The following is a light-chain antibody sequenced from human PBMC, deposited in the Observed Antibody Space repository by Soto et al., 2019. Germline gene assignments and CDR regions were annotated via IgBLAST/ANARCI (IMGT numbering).Light chain of an antibody. CDR3: QQRDSWIT. CDR2: DAS. CDR1: RSVNRY. Sequence: EFVLTQSPGTLSLSPGEIATLSCRASRSVNRYLAWYQQKPGQAPRLLIYDASNRATGIPARFSGSGSGTDFTLTISSLEPEDFAVYYCQQRDSWITFGQGTRLEI. J-gene: IGKJ5*01. V-gene: IGKV3-11*01.